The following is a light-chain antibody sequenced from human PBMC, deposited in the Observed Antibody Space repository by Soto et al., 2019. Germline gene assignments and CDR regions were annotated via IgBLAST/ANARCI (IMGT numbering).Light chain of an antibody. Sequence: DIQMTQSPSSLSASVGDRVTITCQASQGIGNYLNWYQQKPGKAPKLLIYEASNLETGVPSRFSGSGSGTDFTFTISSLQPEDIATYFCQQNDILPRTFGPGTKLEIK. CDR2: EAS. J-gene: IGKJ2*01. CDR3: QQNDILPRT. V-gene: IGKV1-33*01. CDR1: QGIGNY.